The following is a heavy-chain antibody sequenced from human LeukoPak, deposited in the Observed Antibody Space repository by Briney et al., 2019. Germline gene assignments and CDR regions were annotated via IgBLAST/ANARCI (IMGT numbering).Heavy chain of an antibody. J-gene: IGHJ4*02. D-gene: IGHD6-13*01. V-gene: IGHV3-23*01. Sequence: GGSLRLSCTASGFTFSDYSMDWVRQAPGKGLEWASVISASAGTTHYADSVKGRFTVSRDNSKNTLYLQMNSLRAEDTAVYYCAKGSSSNWNIYDYWGQGTLVTVSS. CDR3: AKGSSSNWNIYDY. CDR2: ISASAGTT. CDR1: GFTFSDYS.